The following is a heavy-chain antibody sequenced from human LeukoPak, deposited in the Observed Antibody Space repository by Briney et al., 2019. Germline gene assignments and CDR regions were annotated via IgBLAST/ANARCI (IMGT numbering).Heavy chain of an antibody. J-gene: IGHJ4*02. CDR3: AKDRRDGYNYLFDY. Sequence: PGGSLRLSCAASGFTFSSNGMHWVRQAPGKGLEWVAVITYDGSNKYYAGSVKGRFTISRDNSKNTLYLQMNSLRPEDTAVYYCAKDRRDGYNYLFDYWGQGTLVTVSS. D-gene: IGHD5-12*01. V-gene: IGHV3-30*18. CDR2: ITYDGSNK. CDR1: GFTFSSNG.